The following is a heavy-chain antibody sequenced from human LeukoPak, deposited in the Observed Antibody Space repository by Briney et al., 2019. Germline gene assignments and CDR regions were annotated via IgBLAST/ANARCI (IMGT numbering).Heavy chain of an antibody. CDR2: IYPGDSDT. CDR1: GYSFTSYW. Sequence: GESLKISCKGSGYSFTSYWIGWLHQRPGKGLEWMGLIYPGDSDTRYSPSFQGQVTISADKSISTAYLQWSSLRASDTAMYYCARQVSSGWYYFDYWGQGTLVTVSS. CDR3: ARQVSSGWYYFDY. V-gene: IGHV5-51*07. J-gene: IGHJ4*02. D-gene: IGHD6-19*01.